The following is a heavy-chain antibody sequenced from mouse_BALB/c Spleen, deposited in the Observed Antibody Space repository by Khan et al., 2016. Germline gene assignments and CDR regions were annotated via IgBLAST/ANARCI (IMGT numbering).Heavy chain of an antibody. J-gene: IGHJ1*01. D-gene: IGHD1-1*01. CDR1: GDSITSGY. V-gene: IGHV3-8*02. CDR3: ARKEYYYGSSYSGCWYFDV. Sequence: EVQLQESGPSLVKPSQTLSLTCSVTGDSITSGYWNWIRKFPGNKLEYMGYISYSGSTYYNPYLKSRISINRDTSNNTYYLTLNSVMTEDTATYFWARKEYYYGSSYSGCWYFDVWGAGTTVTVSS. CDR2: ISYSGST.